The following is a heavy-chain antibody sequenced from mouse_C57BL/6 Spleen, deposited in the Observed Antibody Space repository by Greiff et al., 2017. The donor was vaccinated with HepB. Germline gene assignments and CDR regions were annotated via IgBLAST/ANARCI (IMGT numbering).Heavy chain of an antibody. D-gene: IGHD1-2*01. CDR2: IYPGDGDT. CDR3: AGLYYGRGYFDV. CDR1: GYAFSSYW. Sequence: VQLQQSGAELVKPGASVKISCKASGYAFSSYWMNWVKQRPGKGLEWIGQIYPGDGDTNYNGKFKGKATLTADKSSSTAYMQLSSLTSEDSAVYFCAGLYYGRGYFDVWGTGTTVTVSS. V-gene: IGHV1-80*01. J-gene: IGHJ1*03.